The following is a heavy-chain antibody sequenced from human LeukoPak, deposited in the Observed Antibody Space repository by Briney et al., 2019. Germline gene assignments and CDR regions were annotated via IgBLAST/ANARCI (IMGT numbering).Heavy chain of an antibody. V-gene: IGHV6-1*01. CDR2: TYYRSKWYN. J-gene: IGHJ4*02. CDR3: ARACCGDLYYFDC. CDR1: GDSVSSNSAA. Sequence: SQTLSLTCAISGDSVSSNSAAWNWIRQSPSRGLEWLGRTYYRSKWYNDYAVSVKSRITINPDTSKNQFSLKLSSVTAADTAVYYCARACCGDLYYFDCWGQGTLVTVSS. D-gene: IGHD2-21*02.